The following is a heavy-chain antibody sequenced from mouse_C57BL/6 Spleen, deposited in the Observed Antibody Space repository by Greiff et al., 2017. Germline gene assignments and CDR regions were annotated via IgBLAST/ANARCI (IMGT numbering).Heavy chain of an antibody. CDR3: ASGTTVVGMDY. D-gene: IGHD1-1*01. J-gene: IGHJ4*01. V-gene: IGHV1-50*01. CDR2: IDPSDSYT. Sequence: QVQLQQPGAELVKPGASVKLSCKASGYTFTSYWMQWVKQRPGQGLEWIGEIDPSDSYTNYNQKFKGKATLTVDTSSSTAYMQLSSLTSVDSAVYYCASGTTVVGMDYWGQGTSVTVSS. CDR1: GYTFTSYW.